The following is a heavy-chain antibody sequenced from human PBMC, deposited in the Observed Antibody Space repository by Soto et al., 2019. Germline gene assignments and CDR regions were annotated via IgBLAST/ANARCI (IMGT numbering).Heavy chain of an antibody. CDR3: AKDMSRRGIATIHFFNS. J-gene: IGHJ4*02. Sequence: EVQLVESGGGLVQPGRSLRLSCVASGFTADDYAMHWVRQAPGKGLEWVSGISSNSDTIDYADSVKGRVTISRDNAKNSLFLLMSNLRPEDMYLYYRAKDMSRRGIATIHFFNSWGQGTLVTVSS. D-gene: IGHD2-21*01. CDR1: GFTADDYA. CDR2: ISSNSDTI. V-gene: IGHV3-9*02.